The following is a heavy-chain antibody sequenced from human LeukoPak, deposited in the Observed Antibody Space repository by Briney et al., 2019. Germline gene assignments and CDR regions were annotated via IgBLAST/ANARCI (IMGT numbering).Heavy chain of an antibody. D-gene: IGHD3-22*01. CDR2: ISYDGSNK. J-gene: IGHJ4*02. CDR3: ARDLDWYYYDSSGYPGGLDY. Sequence: PGGSLRLSCAASGFTFSSYAMHWVRQAPGKGLEWVAVISYDGSNKYYADSVKGRLTISRDNSKNTLYLQMNSLRAEDTAVYYCARDLDWYYYDSSGYPGGLDYWGQGTLVTVSS. V-gene: IGHV3-30-3*01. CDR1: GFTFSSYA.